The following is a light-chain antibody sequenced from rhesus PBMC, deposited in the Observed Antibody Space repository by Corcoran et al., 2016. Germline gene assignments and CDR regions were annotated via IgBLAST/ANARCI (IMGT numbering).Light chain of an antibody. J-gene: IGKJ2*01. Sequence: QVILTQSPGTLSLSPGERATLSCRASQSVSSYFAWYQQKPGQTPRLLGYGASSRPTGIPDRFSGSGSGTDFTLTISSLEPEDVGVYHCYQHSSGYSFGQGTKVEI. CDR2: GAS. CDR1: QSVSSY. CDR3: YQHSSGYS. V-gene: IGKV3-10*01.